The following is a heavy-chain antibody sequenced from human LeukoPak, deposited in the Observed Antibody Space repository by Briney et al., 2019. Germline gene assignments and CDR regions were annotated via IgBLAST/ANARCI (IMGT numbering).Heavy chain of an antibody. CDR3: ARDQQQPGTFDY. D-gene: IGHD6-13*01. V-gene: IGHV3-30-3*01. J-gene: IGHJ4*02. Sequence: QTGGSLRLSCAASGFTFSSYAMHWVRQAPGKGLEWVAVISYDGSNKYYADSVKGRFTISRDNSKNTLYLQMNSLRAEDTAVYYCARDQQQPGTFDYWGQGTLVTVSS. CDR2: ISYDGSNK. CDR1: GFTFSSYA.